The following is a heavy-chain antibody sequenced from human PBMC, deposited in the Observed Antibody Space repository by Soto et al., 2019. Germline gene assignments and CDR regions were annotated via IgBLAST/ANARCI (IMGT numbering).Heavy chain of an antibody. CDR3: ARGEDAFFYYGLDV. CDR1: GGSITSSY. Sequence: PSVTLSLTCTVSGGSITSSYSSWIRRPPGKGLEWIAYIYDTGISGYTPSTSYDPSLKSRVTMSVDTSKSQFSLKLTSVTAADTAVXYCARGEDAFFYYGLDVWGQGITVTVSS. V-gene: IGHV4-59*01. CDR2: IYDTGISGYTPST. J-gene: IGHJ6*02.